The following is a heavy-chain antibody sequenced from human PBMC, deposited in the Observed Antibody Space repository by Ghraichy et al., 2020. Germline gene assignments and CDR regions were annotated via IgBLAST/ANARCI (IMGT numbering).Heavy chain of an antibody. CDR1: GGSFSGYY. CDR2: INHSGST. D-gene: IGHD5-24*01. V-gene: IGHV4-34*01. J-gene: IGHJ4*02. CDR3: ARVPPDGYHLDY. Sequence: SETLSLTCAVYGGSFSGYYWSWIRQPPGKGLEWIGEINHSGSTNYNPSLKSRVTISVDTSKNQFSLKLSSVTAADTAVYYCARVPPDGYHLDYWGQGTLVTVSS.